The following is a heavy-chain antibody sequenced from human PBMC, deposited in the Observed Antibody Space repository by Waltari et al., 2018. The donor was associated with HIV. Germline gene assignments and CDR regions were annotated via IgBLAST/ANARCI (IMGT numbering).Heavy chain of an antibody. D-gene: IGHD3-10*01. Sequence: QVQLVQSGAEVKKPGASVKVSCKASGYTFTSYGISWVRQAPGQGLEWMGWISAYNGNTNYAQKLQGRVTMTTDTSTSTAYMELRSLRSDDTAVYYCARDVDYYGSGSYVGFDPWGQGTLVTVSS. CDR3: ARDVDYYGSGSYVGFDP. CDR2: ISAYNGNT. J-gene: IGHJ5*02. CDR1: GYTFTSYG. V-gene: IGHV1-18*01.